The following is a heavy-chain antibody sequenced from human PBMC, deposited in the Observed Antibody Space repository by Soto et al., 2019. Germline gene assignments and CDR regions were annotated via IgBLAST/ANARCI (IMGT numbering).Heavy chain of an antibody. CDR2: INPKSGGT. V-gene: IGHV1-2*04. CDR1: RYSFTDYH. Sequence: SGKVSCNASRYSFTDYHIHWVRQAPGQGLECLGPINPKSGGTSTAQKFQGWVAMTTDTSISTASMELTRLTSDDTAIYYCARGDSTDCSNGVCSFFYNHDMDVWGQGTTVTVSS. J-gene: IGHJ6*02. CDR3: ARGDSTDCSNGVCSFFYNHDMDV. D-gene: IGHD2-8*01.